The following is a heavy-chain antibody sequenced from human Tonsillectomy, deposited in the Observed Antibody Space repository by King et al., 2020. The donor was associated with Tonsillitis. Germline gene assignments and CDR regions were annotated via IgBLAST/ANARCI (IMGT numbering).Heavy chain of an antibody. CDR2: IIPIFCTA. D-gene: IGHD7-27*01. Sequence: QLVQSWAEVKKPGSSVKVSCKASGGTFSSYAIGWVRQAPGQGLEWMGGIIPIFCTANYAQKFQGRVTITADESTSTACMELSSLRSDDTAVYYCARDLQTPGAMDAFGIWDQGTMVTVSS. CDR3: ARDLQTPGAMDAFGI. V-gene: IGHV1-69*01. CDR1: GGTFSSYA. J-gene: IGHJ3*02.